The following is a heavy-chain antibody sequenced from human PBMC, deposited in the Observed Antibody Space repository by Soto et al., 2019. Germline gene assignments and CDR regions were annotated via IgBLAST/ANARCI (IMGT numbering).Heavy chain of an antibody. V-gene: IGHV3-7*01. Sequence: GGSLRLTCGGSGFTFSEYWMSWIRQAPGEGLEWVANIKQDGGEKYYVDSVRGRFTISRDNAKNSLYLQMNSLRVEDSAVYYCATRPPGGTYFGVFDYWGQGTQVTVSS. J-gene: IGHJ4*02. D-gene: IGHD1-26*01. CDR1: GFTFSEYW. CDR2: IKQDGGEK. CDR3: ATRPPGGTYFGVFDY.